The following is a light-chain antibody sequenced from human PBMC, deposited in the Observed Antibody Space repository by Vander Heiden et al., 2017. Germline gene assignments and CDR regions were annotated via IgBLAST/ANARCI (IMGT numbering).Light chain of an antibody. CDR1: SSNIGAGYD. J-gene: IGLJ1*01. CDR2: GNN. Sequence: QSVLTQPPSVFGAPGQRATISCTGTSSNIGAGYDVYWYQQRPGTAPKLHIYGNNNRPSGVPDRFSGSKSGTSASLAITGLQAEDEADYYCQSYDSGPYVFGTGTRVTVL. CDR3: QSYDSGPYV. V-gene: IGLV1-40*01.